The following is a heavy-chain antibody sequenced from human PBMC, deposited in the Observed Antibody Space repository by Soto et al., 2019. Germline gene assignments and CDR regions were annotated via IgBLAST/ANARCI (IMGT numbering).Heavy chain of an antibody. D-gene: IGHD4-17*01. J-gene: IGHJ6*04. V-gene: IGHV3-33*01. CDR3: ESTQLFSNYGNSYHHCYGMDV. CDR2: IWYDGSNK. CDR1: GFTFSSYG. Sequence: GGSLRLSCAASGFTFSSYGMHWVRQAPGKGLEWVAVIWYDGSNKYYADSVKGRFTISRDNSKNTLYLQMNSLRAEDTAVYYCESTQLFSNYGNSYHHCYGMDVWDKGTTVTVSS.